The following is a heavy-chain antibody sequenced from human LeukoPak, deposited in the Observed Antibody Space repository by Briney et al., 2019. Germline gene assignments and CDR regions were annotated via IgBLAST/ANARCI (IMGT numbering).Heavy chain of an antibody. J-gene: IGHJ4*02. CDR1: GFTVSTNY. V-gene: IGHV3-53*01. CDR3: ARNYYDVLTGVRN. Sequence: GGSLRLSCAASGFTVSTNYMSWVRQAPGKGLEWVSLISSCGTTYYADSVKGRFTISRDNSKNTLYLQMNSLRAEDTAVYYCARNYYDVLTGVRNWGQGTLVIVSS. CDR2: ISSCGTT. D-gene: IGHD3-9*01.